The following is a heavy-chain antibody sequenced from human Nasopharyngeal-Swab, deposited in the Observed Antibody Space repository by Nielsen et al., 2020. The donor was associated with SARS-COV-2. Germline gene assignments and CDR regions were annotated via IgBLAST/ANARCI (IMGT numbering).Heavy chain of an antibody. Sequence: GESLKISCAASGFIFSAYAIHWVRQASGKGLEWVGSIGDKDHNYATTYGASVQGRFTISRDDSKNTAFLQMDSLKTEDTALYYCTTDFYFDYWGQGTLVTVSS. CDR3: TTDFYFDY. CDR2: IGDKDHNYAT. CDR1: GFIFSAYA. J-gene: IGHJ4*02. V-gene: IGHV3-73*01.